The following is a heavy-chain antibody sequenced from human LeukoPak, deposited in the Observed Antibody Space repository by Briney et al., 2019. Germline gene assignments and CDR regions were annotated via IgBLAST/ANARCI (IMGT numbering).Heavy chain of an antibody. CDR3: AKGSMLRGAGGGDFDY. Sequence: GGSLRLSCAASGLTFSSYGMHWVRLAPGKGLEWVAFIRYDGSNKYYADSVKGRFTISRDSSKNTLYLQMNSLRAEDTAVYYCAKGSMLRGAGGGDFDYWGQGTLVTVSS. CDR2: IRYDGSNK. CDR1: GLTFSSYG. J-gene: IGHJ4*02. V-gene: IGHV3-30*02. D-gene: IGHD3-10*01.